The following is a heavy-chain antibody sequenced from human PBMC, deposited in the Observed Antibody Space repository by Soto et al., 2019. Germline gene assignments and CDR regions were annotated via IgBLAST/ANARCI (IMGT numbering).Heavy chain of an antibody. V-gene: IGHV4-31*03. J-gene: IGHJ6*03. CDR3: ARLEGNCSGGSCNYYYYYYMDV. CDR1: GGYISSGGYY. CDR2: IYYSGST. D-gene: IGHD2-15*01. Sequence: SETLSLTCTVSGGYISSGGYYWSWIRQHPGKGLEWIGYIYYSGSTYYNPSLKSRVTISVGTSKNQFSLKLSSVTAADTAVYYCARLEGNCSGGSCNYYYYYYMDVWGKGTTVTVSS.